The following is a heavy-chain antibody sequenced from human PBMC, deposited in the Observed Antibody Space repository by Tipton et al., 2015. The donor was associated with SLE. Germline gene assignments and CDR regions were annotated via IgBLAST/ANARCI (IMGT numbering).Heavy chain of an antibody. CDR3: ARLRGNTYISD. Sequence: TLSLTCTVSGGSISRSSFYWGWIRQPPGKRLEWIGSIHHSGTTYNNPSLKSRVTISVDTSKNQFSLKLSSVTAADTAVYYCARLRGNTYISDWGQGTLVTVSS. J-gene: IGHJ4*02. D-gene: IGHD2/OR15-2a*01. CDR1: GGSISRSSFY. CDR2: IHHSGTT. V-gene: IGHV4-39*07.